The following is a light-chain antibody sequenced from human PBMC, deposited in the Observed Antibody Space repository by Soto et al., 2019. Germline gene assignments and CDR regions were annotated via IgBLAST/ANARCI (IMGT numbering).Light chain of an antibody. V-gene: IGLV2-14*01. J-gene: IGLJ2*01. CDR1: SSDVGGFDH. CDR2: EVH. Sequence: QSVLTQPASVSGSPGQSITISCTGSSSDVGGFDHVSWYQLYPGNAPKLIIYEVHNRPSGVSGRFSGSKSGNTAALTISGLQAEDDADYFCSSFATGTMVVFGGGTKVTVL. CDR3: SSFATGTMVV.